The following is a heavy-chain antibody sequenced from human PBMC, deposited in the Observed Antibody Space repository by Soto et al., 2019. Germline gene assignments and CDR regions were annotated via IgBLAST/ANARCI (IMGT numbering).Heavy chain of an antibody. J-gene: IGHJ4*02. CDR2: ISHDGSDK. CDR1: GFTFRNYG. CDR3: AKENQHLVHDY. V-gene: IGHV3-30*18. D-gene: IGHD6-13*01. Sequence: QVQLVESGGGVVRPGRSLRLTCAASGFTFRNYGMHWVRQAPGKGLEWVAVISHDGSDKYYADSMKGRFIISRDNSENTLFLNMNSLKPEDTALYYCAKENQHLVHDYWGQGTLVTVSS.